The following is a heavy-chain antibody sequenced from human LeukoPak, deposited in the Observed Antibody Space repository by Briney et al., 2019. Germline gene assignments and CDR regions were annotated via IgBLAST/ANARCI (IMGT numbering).Heavy chain of an antibody. Sequence: GGSLRLSCVASGFIVSENYMSWVRQAPGKGLEWVSTVYSGGLTFYADPVKGRFTISRDNSKNTLYLQMSSLRAEDTAVYYCVRDRWPGLGDFWGQGTTVTVSS. V-gene: IGHV3-66*01. CDR2: VYSGGLT. CDR1: GFIVSENY. CDR3: VRDRWPGLGDF. J-gene: IGHJ6*02. D-gene: IGHD6-19*01.